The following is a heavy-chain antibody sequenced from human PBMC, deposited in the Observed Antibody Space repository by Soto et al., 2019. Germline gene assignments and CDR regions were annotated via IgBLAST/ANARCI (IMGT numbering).Heavy chain of an antibody. CDR1: GGSFRVYY. V-gene: IGHV4-34*01. CDR3: ARGSSSNKYGMDV. CDR2: INHSGST. Sequence: ETLSLTFSVYGGSFRVYYWSWIRQPPGKGLEWIGEINHSGSTNYNPSLKIRVTISVDTSKNQFSLKLSSVTAADTAVYYCARGSSSNKYGMDVWGQGTTVTVSS. D-gene: IGHD6-6*01. J-gene: IGHJ6*02.